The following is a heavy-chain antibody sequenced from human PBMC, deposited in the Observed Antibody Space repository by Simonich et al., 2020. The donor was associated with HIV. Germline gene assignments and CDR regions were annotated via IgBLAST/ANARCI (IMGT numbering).Heavy chain of an antibody. V-gene: IGHV1-2*06. D-gene: IGHD1-26*01. CDR2: INPNIGGT. Sequence: QVQLVQSGAEVKKPGASVKVSCKASGYGFTGFYMHWGTQAPGQGLGGLGQINPNIGGTDYEQNFQGRVTLTSDTSISTAYMELSSLRSEDTAVYYCATKRGNLVGADAFDIWGQGTMVTVSS. J-gene: IGHJ3*02. CDR1: GYGFTGFY. CDR3: ATKRGNLVGADAFDI.